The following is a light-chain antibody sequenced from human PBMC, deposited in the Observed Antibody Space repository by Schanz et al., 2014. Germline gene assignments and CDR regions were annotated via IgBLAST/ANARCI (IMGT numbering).Light chain of an antibody. Sequence: EIVLTQSPGALSLSPGDRATLSCRASQSVSSDSLAWYLQRPGQGPRLLIYDASNRATGIPARFSGSGSGTDFTLTISGLEPEDSAVYYCLQRYSWPRTFGQGTKVELK. CDR2: DAS. J-gene: IGKJ1*01. CDR3: LQRYSWPRT. V-gene: IGKV3-11*01. CDR1: QSVSSD.